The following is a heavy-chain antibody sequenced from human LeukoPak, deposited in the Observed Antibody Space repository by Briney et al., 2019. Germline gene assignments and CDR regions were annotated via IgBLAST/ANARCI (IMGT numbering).Heavy chain of an antibody. Sequence: PSETLSLTCTVSGGSISSGGYYWSWIRQHPGKGLEWIGYIYYSGSTYYNPSLKSRVTISVDTSKNQFSLKLSSVTAADTAVYYCARAYDFWKEGFDYWGQGTLVTVSS. V-gene: IGHV4-31*03. CDR1: GGSISSGGYY. CDR2: IYYSGST. D-gene: IGHD3-3*01. CDR3: ARAYDFWKEGFDY. J-gene: IGHJ4*02.